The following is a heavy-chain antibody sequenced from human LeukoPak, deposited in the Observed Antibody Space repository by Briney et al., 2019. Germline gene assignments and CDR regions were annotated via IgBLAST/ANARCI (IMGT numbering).Heavy chain of an antibody. J-gene: IGHJ5*02. V-gene: IGHV3-23*01. Sequence: AGWSLRLSCAASGFTFSTYTMYWVRHPPGKRLEWVSIIGSSGGGIHYADSVKGRFTISRDNSKNALYLQMNSLRVEDTAVYYCAREELGSSLGFDPWGQGTLVTVSS. CDR1: GFTFSTYT. CDR2: IGSSGGGI. D-gene: IGHD3-16*01. CDR3: AREELGSSLGFDP.